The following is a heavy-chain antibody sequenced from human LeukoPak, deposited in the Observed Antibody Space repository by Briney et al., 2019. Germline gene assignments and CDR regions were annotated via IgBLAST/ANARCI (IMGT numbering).Heavy chain of an antibody. CDR1: GFTFSSYP. D-gene: IGHD5-12*01. J-gene: IGHJ4*02. CDR3: ANECSSGSRGY. CDR2: ILDSGVST. Sequence: GGSLRLSCAASGFTFSSYPMSWIRQAPGKGPEWVSCILDSGVSTYYADSVKGRFTISRDNSKNTLFLQMNSLRADDTAIYYFANECSSGSRGYWGQGTLVTVSS. V-gene: IGHV3-23*01.